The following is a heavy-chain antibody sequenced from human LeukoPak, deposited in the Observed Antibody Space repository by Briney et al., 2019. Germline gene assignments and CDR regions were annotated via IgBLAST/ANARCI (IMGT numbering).Heavy chain of an antibody. Sequence: SETLSLTCTVSGGSISSYYWSWIRQPPGKGLEWIGYVYYSGSTSYNPSLKSRVTISVDTSKNQFSLKLSSVTAADTAVYYCARHIISSSWYFDLWGRGTLVTVSS. V-gene: IGHV4-59*08. CDR2: VYYSGST. CDR3: ARHIISSSWYFDL. CDR1: GGSISSYY. D-gene: IGHD6-13*01. J-gene: IGHJ2*01.